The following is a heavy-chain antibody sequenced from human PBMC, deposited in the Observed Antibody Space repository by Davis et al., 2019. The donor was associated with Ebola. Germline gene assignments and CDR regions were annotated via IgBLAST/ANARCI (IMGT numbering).Heavy chain of an antibody. Sequence: SETLSLPCTVPGGSISSSSYYWGWIRQPPGKGLEWIGSIYYSGSTYYNPSLKSRVTISVDTSKNQFSLKLSSVTAADTAVYYCARLSSTSSNWFDPWGQGTLVTVSS. J-gene: IGHJ5*02. D-gene: IGHD2-2*01. CDR3: ARLSSTSSNWFDP. V-gene: IGHV4-39*07. CDR1: GGSISSSSYY. CDR2: IYYSGST.